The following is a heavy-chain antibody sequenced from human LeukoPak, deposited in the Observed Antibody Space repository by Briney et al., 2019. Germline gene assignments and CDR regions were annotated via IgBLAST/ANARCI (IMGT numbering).Heavy chain of an antibody. J-gene: IGHJ6*03. CDR1: GFTFSSYN. V-gene: IGHV3-21*01. Sequence: GGSLRLSCAASGFTFSSYNMNWVPQAPGKGLEWVPSITSGSSYIYYADSVKGRFTISRDNAKNSLYLQMNSLRAEDTAVYYCARDPYSGSYGNYYYYFMDVWGKGTTVTISS. CDR2: ITSGSSYI. CDR3: ARDPYSGSYGNYYYYFMDV. D-gene: IGHD1-26*01.